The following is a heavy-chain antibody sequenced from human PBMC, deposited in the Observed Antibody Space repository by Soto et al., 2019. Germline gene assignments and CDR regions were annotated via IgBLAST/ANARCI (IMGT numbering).Heavy chain of an antibody. CDR3: ARDRGYQLRLDYGMDV. CDR2: ITYDGSNA. Sequence: GGSLRLSCEASGFIFSSYGMHWVRQAPGKGLEWVALITYDGSNADYADSAKGRFTISRDDSENTLYLQMNSLRSEDTALYYCARDRGYQLRLDYGMDVWGQGTTVTVSS. J-gene: IGHJ6*02. CDR1: GFIFSSYG. D-gene: IGHD2-2*01. V-gene: IGHV3-30*03.